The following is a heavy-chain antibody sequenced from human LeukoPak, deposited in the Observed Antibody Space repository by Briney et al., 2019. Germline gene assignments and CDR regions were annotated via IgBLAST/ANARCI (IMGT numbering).Heavy chain of an antibody. CDR2: INHSGST. Sequence: SETLSLTCAVYGGSFSDYYWSWIRQPPGKGLEWIGEINHSGSTNYNPSLKSRVTISVDTSKNQFSLKLSSVTAADTAVYYCARGSILLGWFDPWGQGTLVTVSS. D-gene: IGHD2/OR15-2a*01. CDR1: GGSFSDYY. V-gene: IGHV4-34*01. J-gene: IGHJ5*02. CDR3: ARGSILLGWFDP.